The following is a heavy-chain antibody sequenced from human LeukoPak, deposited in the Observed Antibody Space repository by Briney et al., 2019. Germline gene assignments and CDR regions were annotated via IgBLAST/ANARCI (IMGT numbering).Heavy chain of an antibody. CDR3: SAPGQWPVYFDY. CDR2: IIGGATST. J-gene: IGHJ4*02. Sequence: GACPTLSCAASGSTFSTYAMSSARHPPGKWLEWGSGIIGGATSTNCAATVKARFPLSRESSNNTLYLQMNSLRADDTAVYYCSAPGQWPVYFDYWGQGTLVTVSS. D-gene: IGHD6-19*01. CDR1: GSTFSTYA. V-gene: IGHV3-23*01.